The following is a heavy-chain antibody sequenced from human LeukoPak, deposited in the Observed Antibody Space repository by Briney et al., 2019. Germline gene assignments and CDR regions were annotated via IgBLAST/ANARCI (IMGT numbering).Heavy chain of an antibody. CDR2: ISSSSSTI. V-gene: IGHV3-48*01. J-gene: IGHJ5*02. Sequence: TGGSLRLSCAASGFTFSSYSMNWVRQAPGKGLEWVSYISSSSSTIYYADSVKGRFTISRDNAKNSLYLQMNSLRAEDTAVYYCATSLSSGWYWFDPWGQGTLVTVSS. D-gene: IGHD6-19*01. CDR3: ATSLSSGWYWFDP. CDR1: GFTFSSYS.